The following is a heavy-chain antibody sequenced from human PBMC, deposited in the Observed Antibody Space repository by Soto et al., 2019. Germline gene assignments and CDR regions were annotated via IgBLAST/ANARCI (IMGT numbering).Heavy chain of an antibody. D-gene: IGHD2-2*01. CDR2: ISGSGGST. V-gene: IGHV3-23*01. Sequence: EVQLLESGGGLVQPGGSLRLSCAASGFTFSSYVMSWVRQVPGKGLEWVSGISGSGGSTYYADSVKGRFTISRDNSKNTLYLEMNRLRGEDTAVYYCATPGPLGYCSSASCFGLFDYWGQGTLVTVSS. CDR1: GFTFSSYV. CDR3: ATPGPLGYCSSASCFGLFDY. J-gene: IGHJ4*02.